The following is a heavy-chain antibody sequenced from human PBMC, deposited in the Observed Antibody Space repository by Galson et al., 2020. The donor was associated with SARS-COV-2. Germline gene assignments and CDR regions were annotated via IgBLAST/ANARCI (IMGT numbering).Heavy chain of an antibody. J-gene: IGHJ6*03. CDR2: TYYRSKWYN. V-gene: IGHV6-1*01. Sequence: SQTLSLTCAISGDSVSSNSAAWNWIRQSPSRGLEWLGRTYYRSKWYNDYAVSVKSRITINPDTSKNQFSLQLNSVTPEDTAVYYCARAVVVVPAAIWDRYYYYMDVWGKGTTVTVSS. D-gene: IGHD2-2*01. CDR3: ARAVVVVPAAIWDRYYYYMDV. CDR1: GDSVSSNSAA.